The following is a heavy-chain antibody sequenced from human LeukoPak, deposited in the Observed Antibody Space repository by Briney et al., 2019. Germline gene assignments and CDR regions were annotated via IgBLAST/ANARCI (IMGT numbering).Heavy chain of an antibody. CDR1: GFTFSDYY. V-gene: IGHV3-11*01. J-gene: IGHJ3*02. CDR3: AKDRLTDCGGDCYPKGDAFDI. D-gene: IGHD2-21*01. CDR2: ISSTGGTI. Sequence: PGGSLRLSCAASGFTFSDYYMSWIRQVPGKGLEWLSYISSTGGTIFYADSVKGRFTISRDNSKNTLYLQMNGLRAEDTAVYYCAKDRLTDCGGDCYPKGDAFDIWGQGTMVTVSS.